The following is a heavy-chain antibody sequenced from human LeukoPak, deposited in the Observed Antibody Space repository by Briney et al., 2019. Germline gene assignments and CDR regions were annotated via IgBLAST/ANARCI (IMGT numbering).Heavy chain of an antibody. Sequence: GGSLRLPCAASGFTLNTYWMSWVRQAPGKGLEWVANIKQDGSEKYYVDSVKGRFTISRDNAKNSLYLQMNSLRVEDTAVYYCARGGGDFWSGYYPSWFDYWGQGTLVTVSS. V-gene: IGHV3-7*01. CDR2: IKQDGSEK. CDR1: GFTLNTYW. D-gene: IGHD3-3*01. CDR3: ARGGGDFWSGYYPSWFDY. J-gene: IGHJ4*02.